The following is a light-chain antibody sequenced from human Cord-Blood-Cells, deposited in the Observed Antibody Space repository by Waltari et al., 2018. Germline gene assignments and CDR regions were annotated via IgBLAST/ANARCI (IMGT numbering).Light chain of an antibody. V-gene: IGKV3-15*01. CDR2: GAS. Sequence: EIVMTQSPATLSVSPGDRATLSCRASQSVSSNLAWYPQKPGQAPRLLIYGASTRATGIPARFSGSGSGTEFTLTISSLQSEDFAVYYCQQYNNWPITFGQGTRLEIK. J-gene: IGKJ5*01. CDR1: QSVSSN. CDR3: QQYNNWPIT.